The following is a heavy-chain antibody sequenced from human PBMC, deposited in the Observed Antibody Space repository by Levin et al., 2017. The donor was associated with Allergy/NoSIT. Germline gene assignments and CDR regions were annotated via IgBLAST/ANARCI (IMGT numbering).Heavy chain of an antibody. D-gene: IGHD5-12*01. V-gene: IGHV3-30*18. Sequence: GESLKISCAASGFTFSSYCLHWVRQAPGKGLEWVAVISYDGSNKYYADSVKGRFTISRDNSKNTLYLQMNSLRAEDTAVYYCAKGLLRNYYYGMDVWGQGTTVTVSS. CDR1: GFTFSSYC. CDR2: ISYDGSNK. CDR3: AKGLLRNYYYGMDV. J-gene: IGHJ6*02.